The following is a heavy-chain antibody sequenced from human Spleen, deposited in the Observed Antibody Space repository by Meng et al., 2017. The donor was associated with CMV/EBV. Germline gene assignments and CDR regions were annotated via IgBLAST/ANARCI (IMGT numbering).Heavy chain of an antibody. Sequence: ASVKVSCKASGYTFTDSYVLWVRQAPGQGLVWLGWLNPKSGATNYAQKFQGRVTMTRDTSISTAYMEVTSLTSDDTAVYYCARDLKGTTVTSTGLYGLDVWGQGTTVTVSS. D-gene: IGHD4-11*01. J-gene: IGHJ6*02. CDR3: ARDLKGTTVTSTGLYGLDV. V-gene: IGHV1-2*02. CDR1: GYTFTDSY. CDR2: LNPKSGAT.